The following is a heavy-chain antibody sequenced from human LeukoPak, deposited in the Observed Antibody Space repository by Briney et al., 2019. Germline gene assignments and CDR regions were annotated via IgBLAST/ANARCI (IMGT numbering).Heavy chain of an antibody. J-gene: IGHJ6*03. CDR3: ARVVPAAIYIYYYYYYMDV. V-gene: IGHV4-34*01. Sequence: SETLSLTCAVYSGSFSGYYWSWIRQPPGKGLEWIGEINHSGSTNYNPSLKSRVTISVDTSKNQFSLKLSSVTAADTAVYYCARVVPAAIYIYYYYYYMDVWGKGTTVTVSS. CDR2: INHSGST. CDR1: SGSFSGYY. D-gene: IGHD2-2*01.